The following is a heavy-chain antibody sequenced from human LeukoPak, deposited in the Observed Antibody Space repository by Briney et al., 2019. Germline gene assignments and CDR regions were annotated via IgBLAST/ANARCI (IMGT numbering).Heavy chain of an antibody. CDR3: ARATYYYDSSGYPY. J-gene: IGHJ4*02. V-gene: IGHV3-21*01. CDR2: ISSSSSYI. CDR1: GLTFSSYS. D-gene: IGHD3-22*01. Sequence: GGSLRLSCAASGLTFSSYSMNWVRQAPGKGLEWVSSISSSSSYIYYADSVKGRFTISRDNAKNSLYLQMNSLRAEDTAVYYCARATYYYDSSGYPYWGQGTLVTVSS.